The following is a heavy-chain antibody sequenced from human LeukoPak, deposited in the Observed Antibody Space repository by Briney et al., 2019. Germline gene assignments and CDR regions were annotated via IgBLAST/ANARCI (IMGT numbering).Heavy chain of an antibody. Sequence: SETLSLTCTVSGVSMSAYQWSWVRQSPEKGLEWIGCINTKGETSYNPSLKSRVTTSVNTSKSQFSLRLTSVTAADTAVYYCATSNDAKIAPFDHWGQGAPVTVSS. V-gene: IGHV4-4*09. CDR2: INTKGET. D-gene: IGHD2-21*01. CDR1: GVSMSAYQ. J-gene: IGHJ4*02. CDR3: ATSNDAKIAPFDH.